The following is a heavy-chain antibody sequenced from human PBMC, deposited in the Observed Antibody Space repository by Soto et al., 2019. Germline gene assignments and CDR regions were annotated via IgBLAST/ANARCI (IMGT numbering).Heavy chain of an antibody. CDR1: GGSFSGYY. CDR2: IYHSGST. CDR3: AKLYHGDYAYFDY. V-gene: IGHV4-34*01. D-gene: IGHD4-17*01. Sequence: KPSETLSLRCPVYGGSFSGYYWSWIRPPPGKGLEWIGRIYHSGSTNYNPSLKSRVTISVDTSKTQFSLKLSSVTAADTAVYYCAKLYHGDYAYFDYWGQGTLVTVSS. J-gene: IGHJ4*02.